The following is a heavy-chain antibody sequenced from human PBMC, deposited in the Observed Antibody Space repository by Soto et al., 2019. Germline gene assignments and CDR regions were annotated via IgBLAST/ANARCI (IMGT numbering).Heavy chain of an antibody. Sequence: LRLSCAASGFTFSDYYMSWIRQAPGKGLEWVSYISSSGSTIYYADSVKGRFTISRDNAKNSLYLQMNSLRAEDTAVYYCARDRCGGDCDGMDVWGQGTTVTVSS. V-gene: IGHV3-11*01. CDR3: ARDRCGGDCDGMDV. J-gene: IGHJ6*02. D-gene: IGHD2-21*02. CDR2: ISSSGSTI. CDR1: GFTFSDYY.